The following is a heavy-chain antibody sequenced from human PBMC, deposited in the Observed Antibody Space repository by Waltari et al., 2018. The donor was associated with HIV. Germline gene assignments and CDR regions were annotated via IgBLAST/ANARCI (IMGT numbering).Heavy chain of an antibody. J-gene: IGHJ6*02. CDR3: ARQVRVLQPTVAIGGMDV. CDR1: GYTFTSYW. V-gene: IGHV5-51*04. Sequence: EVHLEQSGAEVKKTGRSLRISCKASGYTFTSYWIGWVRQMPAKGLEWMGIICPGYADTRYSPSFQGQVTISADKPITTVYLQWSTLTAADTAIYYCARQVRVLQPTVAIGGMDVWGQGTSVTVSS. D-gene: IGHD2-21*01. CDR2: ICPGYADT.